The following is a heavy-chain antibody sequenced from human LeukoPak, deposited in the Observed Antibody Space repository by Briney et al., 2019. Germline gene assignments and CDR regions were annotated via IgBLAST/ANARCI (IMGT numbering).Heavy chain of an antibody. CDR2: ISGCGGST. Sequence: SGGSLRLSCAASGFTFSSYAMSWVRPAPGRGLEWVSAISGCGGSTYYADSVKGRFTTSRDNSKNTLYLQMNSLRAEDTAVYYCAKDHYYGSGSYPSRWFDPWGQGTLVTVSA. CDR1: GFTFSSYA. J-gene: IGHJ5*02. D-gene: IGHD3-10*01. CDR3: AKDHYYGSGSYPSRWFDP. V-gene: IGHV3-23*01.